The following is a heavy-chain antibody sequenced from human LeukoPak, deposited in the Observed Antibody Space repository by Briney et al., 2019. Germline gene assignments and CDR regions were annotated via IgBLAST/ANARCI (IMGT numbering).Heavy chain of an antibody. D-gene: IGHD7-27*01. CDR3: ATGDHSFDN. J-gene: IGHJ4*02. V-gene: IGHV4-4*07. CDR1: GVHLTIYY. CDR2: CASGTT. Sequence: SDTLSLTCSVSGVHLTIYYWNWIRQPPGKGLEWIGRCASGTTPHNPSLKSQFTMSIDTSKNQVSLKLTSVAAADTAVYYCATGDHSFDNWGQGTLVTVTP.